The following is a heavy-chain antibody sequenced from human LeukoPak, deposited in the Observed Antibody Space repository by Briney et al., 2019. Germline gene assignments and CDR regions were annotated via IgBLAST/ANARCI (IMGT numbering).Heavy chain of an antibody. CDR1: GGSISSDNW. V-gene: IGHV4-4*02. CDR3: ARPFYYYIDV. Sequence: SGTLSLTCTVSGGSISSDNWWGWVRQPPGKGLGWIAEIHHSGGTNYNPSLKSRVGISIDKSNNQYSLNLNSVTAADTAIYYCARPFYYYIDVWGKGTTVTVSS. CDR2: IHHSGGT. J-gene: IGHJ6*03.